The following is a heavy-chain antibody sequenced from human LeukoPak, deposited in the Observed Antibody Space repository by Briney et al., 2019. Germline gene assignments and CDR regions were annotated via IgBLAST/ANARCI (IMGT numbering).Heavy chain of an antibody. CDR3: ASASDYYDSSGYDAFDI. Sequence: SETLSLTCAVYGGSFSGYYWSWTRQPPGKGLEWIGEINHSGSTNYNPSLKSRVTISVDTSKNQFSLKLSSVTAADTAVYYCASASDYYDSSGYDAFDIWGQGTMVTVSS. J-gene: IGHJ3*02. CDR2: INHSGST. D-gene: IGHD3-22*01. CDR1: GGSFSGYY. V-gene: IGHV4-34*01.